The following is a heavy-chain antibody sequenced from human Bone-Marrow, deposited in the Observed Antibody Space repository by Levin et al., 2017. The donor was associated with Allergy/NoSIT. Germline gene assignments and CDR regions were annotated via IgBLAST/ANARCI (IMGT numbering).Heavy chain of an antibody. Sequence: PGGSLRLSCAASGFTFSIYPMSWVRQAPGKGLEWVSAISGSGSSTYSADSVKGRFTISRDNSRNILHLQMNGLRGEDTGVYYCAKEAGSLGGGSCYGGGSYYHYYGLDVWGQGTTVSVSS. CDR1: GFTFSIYP. J-gene: IGHJ6*02. CDR2: ISGSGSST. CDR3: AKEAGSLGGGSCYGGGSYYHYYGLDV. V-gene: IGHV3-23*01. D-gene: IGHD2-2*01.